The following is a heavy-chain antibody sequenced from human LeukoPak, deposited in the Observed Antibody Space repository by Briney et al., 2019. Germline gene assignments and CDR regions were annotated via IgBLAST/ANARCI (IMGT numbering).Heavy chain of an antibody. J-gene: IGHJ5*02. CDR3: VRDPFCSGGSCYSSGWFDT. V-gene: IGHV4-30-4*08. CDR2: ISYSGST. D-gene: IGHD2-15*01. CDR1: GGSISSSSYY. Sequence: SETLSLTCTVSGGSISSSSYYWGWIRQPPGKGLEWIGYISYSGSTYYNPSLKSRVTISVDTSKNQFSLKLSSVTAADTAVYYCVRDPFCSGGSCYSSGWFDTWGQGTLVTVSS.